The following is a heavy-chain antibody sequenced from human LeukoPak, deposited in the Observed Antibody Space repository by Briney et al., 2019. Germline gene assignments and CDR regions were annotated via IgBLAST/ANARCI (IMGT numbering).Heavy chain of an antibody. CDR1: GGSISSNN. CDR2: IYTSGST. J-gene: IGHJ3*02. D-gene: IGHD6-6*01. CDR3: ARLIPEQLVPAFDI. V-gene: IGHV4-61*02. Sequence: SETLSLTCAVSGGSISSNNWWSWVRQPAGKGLEWIGRIYTSGSTNYNPSLKSRVTISVDTSKNQFSLKLSSVTAADTAVYYCARLIPEQLVPAFDIWGQGTMVTVSS.